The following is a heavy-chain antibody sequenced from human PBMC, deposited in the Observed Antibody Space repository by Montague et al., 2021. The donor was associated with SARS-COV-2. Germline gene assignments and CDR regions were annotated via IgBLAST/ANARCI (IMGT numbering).Heavy chain of an antibody. J-gene: IGHJ3*02. CDR1: GGSISSGGYY. CDR2: IYYSGST. Sequence: TLSLTCTVSGGSISSGGYYWSWIRQHPGKGLEWIGYIYYSGSTYCNPSLKSRVTISVDTSKNQFSLKLSSVTAADTAVYYCARAASDIVLMVYAIRAFDIWGQGTMVTVSS. CDR3: ARAASDIVLMVYAIRAFDI. V-gene: IGHV4-31*03. D-gene: IGHD2-8*01.